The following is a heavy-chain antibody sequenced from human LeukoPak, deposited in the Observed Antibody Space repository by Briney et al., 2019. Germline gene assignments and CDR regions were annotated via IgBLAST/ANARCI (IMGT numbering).Heavy chain of an antibody. J-gene: IGHJ3*02. CDR2: INHSGST. CDR1: GGSFSAYY. D-gene: IGHD4-17*01. Sequence: PSETLSLTCAVYGGSFSAYYWSWIRQPPGKGLEWIGDINHSGSTNNNPSLESRVTISVDTSKNQFSLKLSSVTAADTAVYYCARARPTVTDDYDAFDIWGQETMVTVSS. V-gene: IGHV4-34*01. CDR3: ARARPTVTDDYDAFDI.